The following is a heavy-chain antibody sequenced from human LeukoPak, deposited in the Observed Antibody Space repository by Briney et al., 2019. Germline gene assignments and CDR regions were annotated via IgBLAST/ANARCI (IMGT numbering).Heavy chain of an antibody. Sequence: GGSLRLSCAASGFTFSSYAMHWVRQAPGKGLEWVAVISYDGSNKYYADSVKGRFTISRDNSKNTLYLQMNSLRAEDTAVYYCAREFRDIVEVPAARRPLDYWGQGTLVTVSS. D-gene: IGHD2-2*01. V-gene: IGHV3-30-3*01. J-gene: IGHJ4*02. CDR1: GFTFSSYA. CDR3: AREFRDIVEVPAARRPLDY. CDR2: ISYDGSNK.